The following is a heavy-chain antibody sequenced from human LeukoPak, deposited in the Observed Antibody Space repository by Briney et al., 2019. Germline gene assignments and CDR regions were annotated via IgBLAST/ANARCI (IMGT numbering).Heavy chain of an antibody. CDR3: ARDGYYYDGSFEY. D-gene: IGHD3-22*01. CDR1: GYSISSGYF. V-gene: IGHV4-38-2*02. Sequence: SETLSLTCAVSGYSISSGYFWAWIRQPPGKGPEWIGSISHSGSSYSKPSLKSRVIISVDTYNNQFSLKLTSVTAADTATYYCARDGYYYDGSFEYWGQGIRVAVSS. CDR2: ISHSGSS. J-gene: IGHJ4*02.